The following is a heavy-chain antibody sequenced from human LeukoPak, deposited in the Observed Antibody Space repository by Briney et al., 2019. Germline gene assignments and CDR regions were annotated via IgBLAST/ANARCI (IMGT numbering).Heavy chain of an antibody. Sequence: ASVKLSCKAAGYTFTDYGIGWVRQAPGQRLEWMGWISPYNGKTNYAKKLQRRVTMTTDTSTTTTYNELSRLTADETTAHYCATGDGGGVYWGWGTVVTVTA. J-gene: IGHJ4*02. CDR1: GYTFTDYG. CDR3: ATGDGGGVY. D-gene: IGHD3-16*01. CDR2: ISPYNGKT. V-gene: IGHV1-18*01.